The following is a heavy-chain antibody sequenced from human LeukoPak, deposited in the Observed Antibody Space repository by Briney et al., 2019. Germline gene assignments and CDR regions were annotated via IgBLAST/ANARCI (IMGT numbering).Heavy chain of an antibody. CDR3: ARRPLIVVVTAPDY. J-gene: IGHJ4*02. V-gene: IGHV3-11*01. CDR1: GFTFSDYY. Sequence: GGSLRLSCAASGFTFSDYYMSWIRQAPGKGLEWVSYISNSGSTMYYADSVKGRFTISRDNAKNSLYLQMNSLRAEDTAVYYCARRPLIVVVTAPDYWGQGTLVTVSS. D-gene: IGHD2-21*02. CDR2: ISNSGSTM.